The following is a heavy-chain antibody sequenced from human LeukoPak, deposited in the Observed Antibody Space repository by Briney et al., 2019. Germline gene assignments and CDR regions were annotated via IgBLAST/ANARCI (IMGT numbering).Heavy chain of an antibody. CDR2: IYTSGST. V-gene: IGHV4-4*07. Sequence: SETLSLTCTVSGGSIGSYYWSWIRQPAGKGLEWIGRIYTSGSTNYNPSLKSRVTMSVDTSKNQFSLKLSSVTAADTAVYYCARDSSSSAKGMDVWGQGTTVTVSS. CDR3: ARDSSSSAKGMDV. CDR1: GGSIGSYY. D-gene: IGHD6-6*01. J-gene: IGHJ6*02.